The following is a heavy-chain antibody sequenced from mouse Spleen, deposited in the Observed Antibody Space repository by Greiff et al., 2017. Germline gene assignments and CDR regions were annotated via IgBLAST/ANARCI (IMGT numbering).Heavy chain of an antibody. Sequence: QVQLKESGPGLVKPSQSLFLTCSITGFPITSGYYWIWIRQSPGKPLEWMGYITHSGETFYNPSLQSPISITRETSKNQFFLQLNSVTTEDTAMYYCAGDTDHRGFAYWGQGTLVTVSA. CDR3: AGDTDHRGFAY. J-gene: IGHJ3*01. V-gene: IGHV12-3*01. CDR1: GFPITSGYY. CDR2: ITHSGET.